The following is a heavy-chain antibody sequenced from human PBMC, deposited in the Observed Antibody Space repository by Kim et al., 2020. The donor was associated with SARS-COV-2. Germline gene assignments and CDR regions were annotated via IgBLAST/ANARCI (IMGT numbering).Heavy chain of an antibody. V-gene: IGHV5-51*01. Sequence: YSPSFQGQVTISADKSISTAYLQWSSLKASDTAMYYCARLPSGSYWYFDLWGRGTLVTVSS. CDR3: ARLPSGSYWYFDL. D-gene: IGHD1-26*01. J-gene: IGHJ2*01.